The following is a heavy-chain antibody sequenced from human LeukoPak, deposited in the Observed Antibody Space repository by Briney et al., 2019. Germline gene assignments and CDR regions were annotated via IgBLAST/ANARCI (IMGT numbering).Heavy chain of an antibody. CDR3: AKARRVLLCFRANDWYFDY. D-gene: IGHD3-10*01. CDR2: ISGSGGST. Sequence: PGGSLRLSCAASGFTFSSYAMSWVRRAPGKGLEWVSAISGSGGSTYYADSVKGRFTISGDNSKNTLYLQMNSLRAEDTAVYYCAKARRVLLCFRANDWYFDYWGQGTLVTVSS. V-gene: IGHV3-23*01. CDR1: GFTFSSYA. J-gene: IGHJ4*02.